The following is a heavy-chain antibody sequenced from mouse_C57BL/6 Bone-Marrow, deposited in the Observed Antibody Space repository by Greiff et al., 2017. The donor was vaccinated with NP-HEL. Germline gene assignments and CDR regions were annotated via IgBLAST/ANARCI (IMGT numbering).Heavy chain of an antibody. CDR3: ARDWVFDY. D-gene: IGHD4-1*01. CDR2: INYDGSST. Sequence: EVNVVESEGGLVQPGSSMKLSCTASGFTFGDYYMAWVRQVPEKGLEWVANINYDGSSTYYLDSLKSRFIISRDNAKNILYLQMSSLKSEDTATYYCARDWVFDYWGQGTTLTVSS. J-gene: IGHJ2*01. V-gene: IGHV5-16*01. CDR1: GFTFGDYY.